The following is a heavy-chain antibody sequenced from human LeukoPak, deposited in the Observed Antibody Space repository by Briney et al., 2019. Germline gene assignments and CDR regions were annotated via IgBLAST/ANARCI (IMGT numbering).Heavy chain of an antibody. Sequence: GGSLRLSCAASGFTFSSYWMSWVRKAPGKGLEWVANIKQDGSEKYYVDSVKGRFTISRDYAKNSLYLQMNSLRAEDTAVYYCARDPGTDYYYGMDVWGQGTTVTVSS. J-gene: IGHJ6*02. D-gene: IGHD1-1*01. CDR2: IKQDGSEK. V-gene: IGHV3-7*01. CDR1: GFTFSSYW. CDR3: ARDPGTDYYYGMDV.